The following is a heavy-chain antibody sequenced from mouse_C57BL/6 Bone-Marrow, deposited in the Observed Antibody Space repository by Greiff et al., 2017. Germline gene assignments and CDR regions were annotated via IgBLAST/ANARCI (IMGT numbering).Heavy chain of an antibody. J-gene: IGHJ4*01. Sequence: EAGGGLVQPKGSLRLSCAASGFTFNTYAMHWVRQAPGKGLEWVARIRSKSSTYASYYADSVKDRFTISRDDSQSMLYLQMNNLKTEDPAMYYCVRGDDYDAVYYAMDYWGQGTAVTVSA. D-gene: IGHD2-4*01. CDR3: VRGDDYDAVYYAMDY. V-gene: IGHV10-3*01. CDR2: IRSKSSTYAS. CDR1: GFTFNTYA.